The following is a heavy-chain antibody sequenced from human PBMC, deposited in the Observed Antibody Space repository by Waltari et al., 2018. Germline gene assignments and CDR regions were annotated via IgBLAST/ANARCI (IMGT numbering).Heavy chain of an antibody. CDR1: GASIRSNSDY. J-gene: IGHJ5*02. D-gene: IGHD1-20*01. CDR2: IYYRGST. V-gene: IGHV4-39*01. Sequence: QLQLQESGPGLVKPSATLSLTCTVSGASIRSNSDYWGWIRRPPGKGVDWIGSIYYRGSTYYNPSLKSRVTISVDTSKNQFSLTLSSVTAADTAVYYCARHDLYKSRKFDPWGQGTLVTVSS. CDR3: ARHDLYKSRKFDP.